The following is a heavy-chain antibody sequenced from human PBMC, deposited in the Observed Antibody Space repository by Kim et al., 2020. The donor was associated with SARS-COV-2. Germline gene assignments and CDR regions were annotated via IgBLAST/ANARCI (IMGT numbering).Heavy chain of an antibody. Sequence: GGSLRLSCAASGFTFSSYAMHWVRQAPGKGLEWVAVISYDGSNKYYADSVKGRFTISRDNSKNTLYLQMNSLRAEDTAVYYCARGPGDILTGYYGYWGQG. CDR1: GFTFSSYA. CDR3: ARGPGDILTGYYGY. V-gene: IGHV3-30*04. D-gene: IGHD3-9*01. J-gene: IGHJ4*02. CDR2: ISYDGSNK.